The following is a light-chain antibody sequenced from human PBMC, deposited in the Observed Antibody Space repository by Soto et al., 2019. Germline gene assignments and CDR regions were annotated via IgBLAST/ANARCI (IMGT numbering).Light chain of an antibody. CDR3: SSYTSSSTLV. Sequence: QSVLTQPASVSGSPGQSITVSCTGTTSDVGRYNSVSWYQQHPGKVPKLMIYDVSNRPSGVSNRFSGSKSGNTASLTISGLQAEDEADYYCSSYTSSSTLVFGTGTKLTVL. CDR2: DVS. CDR1: TSDVGRYNS. J-gene: IGLJ1*01. V-gene: IGLV2-14*01.